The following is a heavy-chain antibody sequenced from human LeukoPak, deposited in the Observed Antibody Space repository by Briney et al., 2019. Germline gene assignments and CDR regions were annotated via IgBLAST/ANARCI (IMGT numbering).Heavy chain of an antibody. D-gene: IGHD6-13*01. CDR3: ATGRQLDY. Sequence: GGSLRLSCGASGFXFSNLWMSWVRQAPGKGLEWVANINQDRSDKYYVDSVKGRFTISRDNAKNSLYLQMNSLRAEDTAVYYCATGRQLDYWGQGTLVTVSS. V-gene: IGHV3-7*05. CDR2: INQDRSDK. CDR1: GFXFSNLW. J-gene: IGHJ4*02.